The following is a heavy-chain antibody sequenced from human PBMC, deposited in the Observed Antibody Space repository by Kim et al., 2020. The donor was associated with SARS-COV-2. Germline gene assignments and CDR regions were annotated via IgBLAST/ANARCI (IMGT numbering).Heavy chain of an antibody. V-gene: IGHV3-23*01. J-gene: IGHJ4*02. Sequence: GGSLRLSCAASAFTFSSYAMSWVRQAPGKGLGWVSTISSSGVSSFYADSVKGRFTISRDNSRNTLYLQMNSLSAEDTAVYYCAKVNDYGVLFDYWGQGTLVTVSS. CDR1: AFTFSSYA. CDR3: AKVNDYGVLFDY. CDR2: ISSSGVSS. D-gene: IGHD4-17*01.